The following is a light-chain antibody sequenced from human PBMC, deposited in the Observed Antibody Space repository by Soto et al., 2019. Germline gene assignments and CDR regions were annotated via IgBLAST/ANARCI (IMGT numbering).Light chain of an antibody. V-gene: IGKV3-15*01. J-gene: IGKJ1*01. Sequence: ERVMTQSPATLSVSPGERATLSCRASQSVSSNLAWYQQKPGQAPRLLIYGASTRATGIPARFSGSGSGTEFTLTISSLQSEYFAVFYCQQYNNWPRWTVGQGTKVEIK. CDR3: QQYNNWPRWT. CDR2: GAS. CDR1: QSVSSN.